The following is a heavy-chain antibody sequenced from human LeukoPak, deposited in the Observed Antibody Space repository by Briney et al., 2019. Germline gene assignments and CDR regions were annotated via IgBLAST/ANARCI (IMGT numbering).Heavy chain of an antibody. Sequence: GGSLRLSCAASGFTFSSYAMSWVRQAPGKGLEWVSAISSTGGTAYYADSVKGRFTISRDNSKNTLYLQMNSVRAEDTAVYYCARDNAVTLDYWGQGTLVTVSS. CDR2: ISSTGGTA. CDR3: ARDNAVTLDY. J-gene: IGHJ4*02. CDR1: GFTFSSYA. V-gene: IGHV3-23*01. D-gene: IGHD6-19*01.